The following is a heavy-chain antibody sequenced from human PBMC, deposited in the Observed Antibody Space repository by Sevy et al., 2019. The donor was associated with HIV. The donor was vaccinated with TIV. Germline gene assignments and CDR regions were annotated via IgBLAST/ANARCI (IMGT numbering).Heavy chain of an antibody. D-gene: IGHD6-6*01. CDR3: ATRSSGRGYYYYGMDV. V-gene: IGHV3-48*01. Sequence: GGSLRLSCAASGFTFSNYNMNWVRQAPGKGLEWVSYISTSSSTIYYSDSVKGRFTISRDNAKNSLYLQMNSLRAEDTAMYYCATRSSGRGYYYYGMDVWGQGTTVTVSS. J-gene: IGHJ6*02. CDR2: ISTSSSTI. CDR1: GFTFSNYN.